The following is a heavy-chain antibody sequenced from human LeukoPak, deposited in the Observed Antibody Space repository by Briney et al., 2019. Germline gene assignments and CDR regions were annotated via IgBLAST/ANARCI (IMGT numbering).Heavy chain of an antibody. V-gene: IGHV4-39*01. Sequence: SETLSLTCTVSGGSISSSSYYWGWIRQPPGKGLEWIGSIYYRGSTYYNPSLKSRVTISVDTSKNQFSLKLSSVTAADTAVYYCARTLAYCGGDCYPWYFDLWGRGTLVTVSS. CDR3: ARTLAYCGGDCYPWYFDL. D-gene: IGHD2-21*02. CDR2: IYYRGST. CDR1: GGSISSSSYY. J-gene: IGHJ2*01.